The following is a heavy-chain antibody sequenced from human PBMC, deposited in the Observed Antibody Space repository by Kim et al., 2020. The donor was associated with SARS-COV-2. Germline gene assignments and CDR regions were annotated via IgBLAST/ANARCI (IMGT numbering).Heavy chain of an antibody. CDR3: ARGPWYYYDSSIFDY. Sequence: GGSLRLSCAASGFTFSSYWMSWVRQAPGKGLEWVANIKQDGSEKYYVDSVKGRFTISRDNAKNSLYLQMNSLRAEDTAVYYCARGPWYYYDSSIFDYWGQGTLVTVSS. J-gene: IGHJ4*02. CDR1: GFTFSSYW. CDR2: IKQDGSEK. V-gene: IGHV3-7*01. D-gene: IGHD3-22*01.